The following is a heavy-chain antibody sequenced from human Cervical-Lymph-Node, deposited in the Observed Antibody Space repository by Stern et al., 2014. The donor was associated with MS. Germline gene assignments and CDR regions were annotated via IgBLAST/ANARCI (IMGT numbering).Heavy chain of an antibody. CDR3: AKGGFLGYYAGLDV. CDR1: GFSFDASA. J-gene: IGHJ6*02. Sequence: EVQLVESGGGLVQPGRSLRLSCIASGFSFDASAMPWVRQVPGKGLEWVSGIGWNSATIGYADAVKGRFTIARDNARNSLYLEINSLRPEDTALYYCAKGGFLGYYAGLDVWGQGTPVTVSS. D-gene: IGHD2/OR15-2a*01. V-gene: IGHV3-9*01. CDR2: IGWNSATI.